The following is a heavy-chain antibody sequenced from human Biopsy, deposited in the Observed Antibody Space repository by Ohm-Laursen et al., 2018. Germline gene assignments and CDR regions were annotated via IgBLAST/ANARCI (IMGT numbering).Heavy chain of an antibody. CDR3: AKGGSITIFGVVINNCFDP. D-gene: IGHD3-3*01. J-gene: IGHJ5*02. V-gene: IGHV3-23*01. Sequence: SLRLSCAASGFTFKNYAMNWVRQAPGKGPEWVSTISANGATSYYADSVKGRFTISRDNSKNTLYLQMNSVRADDTAIYYCAKGGSITIFGVVINNCFDPWGQGTRVTVSS. CDR1: GFTFKNYA. CDR2: ISANGATS.